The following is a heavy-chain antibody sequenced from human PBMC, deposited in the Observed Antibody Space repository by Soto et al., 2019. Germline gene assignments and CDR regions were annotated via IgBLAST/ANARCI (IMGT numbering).Heavy chain of an antibody. CDR3: ARGRRRREWLYYYYYGMDV. V-gene: IGHV1-8*02. Sequence: ASVKVSCKASGFTFGHSAMQWVRQARGQSLEWMGWINVNSGNTGYAQKFQDRVTMTRNTSISTAYMELSSLRSEDTAVYYCARGRRRREWLYYYYYGMDVWGQGTTVTVSS. D-gene: IGHD3-3*01. CDR2: INVNSGNT. J-gene: IGHJ6*02. CDR1: GFTFGHSA.